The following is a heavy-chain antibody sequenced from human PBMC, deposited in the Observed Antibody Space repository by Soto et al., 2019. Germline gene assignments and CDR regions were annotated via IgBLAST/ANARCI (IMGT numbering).Heavy chain of an antibody. V-gene: IGHV1-69*01. J-gene: IGHJ4*02. CDR1: GGTFSSYA. D-gene: IGHD2-15*01. CDR3: AREPTRPYCSGGSCVGGFDY. Sequence: QVQLVQSGAEVKKPGSSVKVSCKASGGTFSSYAISWVRQAPGQGLEWMGGIIPIFGTANYAQKFQGRVTITAEESTSQAYMELSSLRSEDTAVYYCAREPTRPYCSGGSCVGGFDYWGQGTLVSVSS. CDR2: IIPIFGTA.